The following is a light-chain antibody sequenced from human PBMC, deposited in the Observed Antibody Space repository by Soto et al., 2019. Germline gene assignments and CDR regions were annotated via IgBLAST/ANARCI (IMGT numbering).Light chain of an antibody. V-gene: IGLV2-14*01. CDR2: EVS. Sequence: ALTQPASVSGSPGQSITISCTGTSSDVGGYNYVSWYQQHPGKAPKLMIYEVSNRPSGVSNRFSGSKSSNTASLTISGLQAEDEADYYCSSYTSSSTLNVFGTGTKVTVL. J-gene: IGLJ1*01. CDR1: SSDVGGYNY. CDR3: SSYTSSSTLNV.